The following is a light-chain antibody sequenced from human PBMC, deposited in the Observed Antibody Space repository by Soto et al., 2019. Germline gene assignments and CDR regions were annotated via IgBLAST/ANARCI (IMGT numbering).Light chain of an antibody. CDR3: LYSNTYSYI. J-gene: IGKJ2*01. CDR1: QSISNY. Sequence: DIQMTQSPPTLSASVGDRVTFTCRASQSISNYLAWYQQQPGKAPNLLIYKASILESGVPSRFSGSGSGTEFTLTISSLQPDDFATYYCLYSNTYSYIFGQGTKLEIK. V-gene: IGKV1-5*03. CDR2: KAS.